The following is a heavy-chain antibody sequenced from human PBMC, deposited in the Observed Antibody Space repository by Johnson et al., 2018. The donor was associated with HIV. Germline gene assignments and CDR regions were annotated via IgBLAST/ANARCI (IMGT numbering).Heavy chain of an antibody. Sequence: QVQLVESGGGLVQPGGSLRLSCAASGFTFSSYAMHWVRQAPGKGLEWVAVISYDGSNKYYADSVKGRFTISRDNSKNTLYLQMNSLRAEDTAVYYCASRGDCGGDCYSAFDIWGQGTMVTVSS. V-gene: IGHV3-30*04. CDR3: ASRGDCGGDCYSAFDI. CDR1: GFTFSSYA. CDR2: ISYDGSNK. D-gene: IGHD2-21*02. J-gene: IGHJ3*02.